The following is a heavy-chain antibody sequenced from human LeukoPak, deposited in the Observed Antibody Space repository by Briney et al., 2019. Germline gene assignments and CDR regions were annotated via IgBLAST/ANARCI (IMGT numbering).Heavy chain of an antibody. Sequence: GGSLRLSCAASGFTFTNYAMSWVRQAPGKGLEWVSAISGNGGSTYYADSVKGRFTISRDNSKNTLYLQMNSLRAEDTAVYYCAKFRPITSVAGTIFHYWGQGALITVSS. V-gene: IGHV3-23*01. J-gene: IGHJ4*02. D-gene: IGHD6-19*01. CDR1: GFTFTNYA. CDR3: AKFRPITSVAGTIFHY. CDR2: ISGNGGST.